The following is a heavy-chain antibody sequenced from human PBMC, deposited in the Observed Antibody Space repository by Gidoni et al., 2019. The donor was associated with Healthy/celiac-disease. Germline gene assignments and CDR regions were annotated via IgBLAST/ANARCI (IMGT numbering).Heavy chain of an antibody. J-gene: IGHJ2*01. V-gene: IGHV3-9*01. CDR3: AKDYYYDSSGYSLKGYFDL. CDR2: ISWNSGSI. D-gene: IGHD3-22*01. Sequence: EVQLVESGGGLVQPGRSLRLSCAASGFPFADYALHWVRQAPGKGLEWVSGISWNSGSIGYADSVKGRFTISRDNAKNSLYLQMNSLRAEDTALYYCAKDYYYDSSGYSLKGYFDLWGRGTLVTVSS. CDR1: GFPFADYA.